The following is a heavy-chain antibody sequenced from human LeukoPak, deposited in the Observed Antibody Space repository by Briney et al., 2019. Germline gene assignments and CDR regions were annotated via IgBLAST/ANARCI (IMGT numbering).Heavy chain of an antibody. Sequence: GGSLRLSCAASGFTFSSYAMNWVRQAPGKGLEWVSAIVAGGDTTYYADSVKGRFTISRDNSKNTLYLQMNSLRAEDTAVYYCAKDREWGIVVVPAAIGYWGQGTLVTVSS. V-gene: IGHV3-23*01. CDR3: AKDREWGIVVVPAAIGY. J-gene: IGHJ4*02. D-gene: IGHD2-2*02. CDR2: IVAGGDTT. CDR1: GFTFSSYA.